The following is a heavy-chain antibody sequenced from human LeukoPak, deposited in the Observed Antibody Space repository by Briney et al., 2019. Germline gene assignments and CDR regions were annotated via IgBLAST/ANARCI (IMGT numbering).Heavy chain of an antibody. V-gene: IGHV4-38-2*02. D-gene: IGHD5-18*01. CDR3: ARENSYGYYFDY. Sequence: SETLSLTCTVSGGSISNYYWGWIRQPPGKGLEWIGSIYHSGSTYYNPSLKSRVTISVDTSKNQFSLKLSSVTAADTAVYYCARENSYGYYFDYWGQGTLVTVSS. CDR2: IYHSGST. J-gene: IGHJ4*02. CDR1: GGSISNYY.